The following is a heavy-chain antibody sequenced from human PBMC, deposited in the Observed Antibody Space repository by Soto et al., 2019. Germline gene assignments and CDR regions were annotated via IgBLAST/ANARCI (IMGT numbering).Heavy chain of an antibody. J-gene: IGHJ4*02. CDR3: AKGPNYDILTGSLGY. CDR2: ISGSGGST. Sequence: GGSLRLSCAASGFTFSSYAMSWVRQAPGKGLEWVSAISGSGGSTYYADSVKGRFTISRDNSKNTLYLQMNSLRAEDTAVYYCAKGPNYDILTGSLGYWGQGTLVTVSS. D-gene: IGHD3-9*01. V-gene: IGHV3-23*01. CDR1: GFTFSSYA.